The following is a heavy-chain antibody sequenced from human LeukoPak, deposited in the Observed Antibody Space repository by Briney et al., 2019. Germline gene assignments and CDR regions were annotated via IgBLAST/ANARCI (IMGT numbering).Heavy chain of an antibody. V-gene: IGHV3-7*01. Sequence: GGSLRLSCAASGFTVSSNYMSWVRQVPGKGLEWVANIKQDGSEKYYVDSVKGRFTISRDNAKNSLYLQMNSLRAEDTAVYYCAREYGSGSFRYWGQGTLVTVSS. CDR2: IKQDGSEK. D-gene: IGHD3-10*01. J-gene: IGHJ4*02. CDR3: AREYGSGSFRY. CDR1: GFTVSSNY.